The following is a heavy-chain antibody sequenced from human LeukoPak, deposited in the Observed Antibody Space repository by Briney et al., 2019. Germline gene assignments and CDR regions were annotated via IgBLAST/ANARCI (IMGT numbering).Heavy chain of an antibody. J-gene: IGHJ5*02. V-gene: IGHV3-33*01. CDR2: IWYDGSNQ. CDR1: GFTFRNYG. D-gene: IGHD3-22*01. CDR3: ARAVLESSGYNVDP. Sequence: PGRTLRLSCAASGFTFRNYGMHWVRQAPGKGLEWVAVIWYDGSNQYYADSVKGRFTISRDNSKNMLYLQMNSLRAEDTAVYYCARAVLESSGYNVDPWGQGTLVTVSS.